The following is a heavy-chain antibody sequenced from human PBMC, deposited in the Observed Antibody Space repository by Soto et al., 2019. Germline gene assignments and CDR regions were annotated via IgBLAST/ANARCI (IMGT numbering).Heavy chain of an antibody. D-gene: IGHD3-10*01. V-gene: IGHV4-59*01. CDR2: IYYTGNT. CDR3: AGDHGGRGFWFGGIFGGDYELDV. Sequence: PSETLSLTCSISEGSISTYYWTWIRQSPGKGLDWIGYIYYTGNTKYNPSLQSRVSMLVDSATNQFYLNLRSVTGAATGVSYCAGDHGGRGFWFGGIFGGDYELDVWGRVTTVTVSS. J-gene: IGHJ6*02. CDR1: EGSISTYY.